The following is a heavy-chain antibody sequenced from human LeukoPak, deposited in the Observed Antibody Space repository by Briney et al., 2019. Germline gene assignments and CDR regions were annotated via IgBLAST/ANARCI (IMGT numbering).Heavy chain of an antibody. Sequence: PGGSLRLSCAASGFTFDDYTMHWVRQAPGKGLGWVSLISWDGGSTYYADSVKGRFTISRDNSKNSLYLQMNSLRTEDTALYYCAKDITPSSKSGYFDYWGQGTLVTVSS. J-gene: IGHJ4*02. CDR3: AKDITPSSKSGYFDY. V-gene: IGHV3-43*01. CDR2: ISWDGGST. CDR1: GFTFDDYT. D-gene: IGHD4-11*01.